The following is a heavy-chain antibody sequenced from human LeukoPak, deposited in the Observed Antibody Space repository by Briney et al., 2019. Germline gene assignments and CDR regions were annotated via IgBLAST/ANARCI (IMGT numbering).Heavy chain of an antibody. D-gene: IGHD1-14*01. CDR1: GFTFSSYG. J-gene: IGHJ4*02. CDR3: AKDLNNNGRGFDY. Sequence: GESLRLSCAASGFTFSSYGLSWVRQAPGKGLEWVAAIRASVSGTYYADSVQGRFIISRDNSKNTLYLQVDRLRADDTAVYYCAKDLNNNGRGFDYWGQGTLVTVSS. V-gene: IGHV3-23*01. CDR2: IRASVSGT.